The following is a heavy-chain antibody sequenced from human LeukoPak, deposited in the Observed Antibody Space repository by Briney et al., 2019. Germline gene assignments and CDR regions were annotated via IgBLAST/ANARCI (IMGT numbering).Heavy chain of an antibody. J-gene: IGHJ6*02. D-gene: IGHD6-6*01. CDR3: ARHSSSGKVGYYYGVAI. V-gene: IGHV4-39*01. CDR2: IYYSGST. Sequence: SETLSLPCPVSGRSISSSSYYWGWIRQPPGKGLEWIGNIYYSGSTYYNPSLKSRVTISVDTSKNQFSLKLSSVTAADTAVYYCARHSSSGKVGYYYGVAIGAQGTTVTV. CDR1: GRSISSSSYY.